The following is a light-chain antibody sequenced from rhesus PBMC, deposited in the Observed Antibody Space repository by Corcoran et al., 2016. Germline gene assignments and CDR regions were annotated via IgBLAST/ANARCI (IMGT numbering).Light chain of an antibody. V-gene: IGKV1-22*01. J-gene: IGKJ1*01. CDR3: QQYSSSPWT. CDR2: KAS. Sequence: DIQMTQSPSSLSASVGDTVTITCRASQSISSWLAWYEKKPGTAPKLLIYKASTVQSGVPERFRGSGSGRDCTLTISSLQSADFAAYYCQQYSSSPWTFGQGTKVEIK. CDR1: QSISSW.